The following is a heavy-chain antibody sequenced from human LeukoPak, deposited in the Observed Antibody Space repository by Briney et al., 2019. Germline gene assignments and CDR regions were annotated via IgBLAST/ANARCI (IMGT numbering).Heavy chain of an antibody. V-gene: IGHV3-23*01. Sequence: GGSLRLSCAASGFTFSSYAMGWVRQAPGKGLEWVSGISGSGGSASYADSVKGRFTISRDNSKNTLYLQMNSLRADDTAVYYCAKDWGGIDYWGQGTLVTVSS. CDR3: AKDWGGIDY. CDR2: ISGSGGSA. CDR1: GFTFSSYA. D-gene: IGHD7-27*01. J-gene: IGHJ4*02.